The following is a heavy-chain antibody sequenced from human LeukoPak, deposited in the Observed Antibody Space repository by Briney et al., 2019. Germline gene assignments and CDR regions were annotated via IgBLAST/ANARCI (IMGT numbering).Heavy chain of an antibody. D-gene: IGHD2-2*01. CDR3: ARDNLLGYCSSTSCYGYYYYGMDV. CDR2: ISAYNGNT. Sequence: ASVKVSCKASGYTFTSYGISWVRQAPGQGLEWTGWISAYNGNTNYAQKLQGRVTMTTDTSTSTAYMELRSLRSDDTAVYYCARDNLLGYCSSTSCYGYYYYGMDVWGQGTTVTVSS. J-gene: IGHJ6*02. V-gene: IGHV1-18*01. CDR1: GYTFTSYG.